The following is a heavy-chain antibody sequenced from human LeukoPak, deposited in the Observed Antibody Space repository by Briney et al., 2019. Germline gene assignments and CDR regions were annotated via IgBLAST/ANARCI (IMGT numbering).Heavy chain of an antibody. J-gene: IGHJ4*02. CDR3: ARKALNLGALGY. CDR2: ISAYNGNT. Sequence: ASVKVSCKASGYTFSSYGFSWVRQAPGQGLEWMGWISAYNGNTNSAQKFQDRVTMTTDTSTNTAYMELRSLGSDDTAVYYCARKALNLGALGYWGQGTLVTVSS. CDR1: GYTFSSYG. V-gene: IGHV1-18*01. D-gene: IGHD3-16*01.